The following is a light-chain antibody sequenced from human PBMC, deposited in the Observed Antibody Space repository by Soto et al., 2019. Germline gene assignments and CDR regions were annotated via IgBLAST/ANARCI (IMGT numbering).Light chain of an antibody. CDR3: QQRSNWALT. V-gene: IGKV3-11*01. CDR1: QRVSSY. Sequence: EIVFTQSPATLSLSTGERATLSCRASQRVSSYLGWYQQRPGQAPRLLIYDASKRATGSPARFSGSGSGTDFTLTISSLEPEDFAVYYCQQRSNWALTFGGGTKVDIK. J-gene: IGKJ4*01. CDR2: DAS.